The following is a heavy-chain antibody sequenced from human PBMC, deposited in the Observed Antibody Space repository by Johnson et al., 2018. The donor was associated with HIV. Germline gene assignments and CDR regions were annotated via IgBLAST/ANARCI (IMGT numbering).Heavy chain of an antibody. CDR2: ISWNSGSI. D-gene: IGHD5-12*01. Sequence: VQLVESGGGLVQPGRSLRLSCAASGFTFDDYAMYWVRQAPGKGLEWVSGISWNSGSIGYADSVRGRFTISRDNAKNSLYLQMNSLRAEDTAVYYCARDPPWPMRNAFDIWGQGTLVTVSS. CDR1: GFTFDDYA. J-gene: IGHJ3*02. CDR3: ARDPPWPMRNAFDI. V-gene: IGHV3-9*01.